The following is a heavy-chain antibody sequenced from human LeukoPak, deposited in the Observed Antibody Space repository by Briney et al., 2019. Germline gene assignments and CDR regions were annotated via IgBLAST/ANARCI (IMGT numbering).Heavy chain of an antibody. J-gene: IGHJ4*02. Sequence: SETLSLTCAVYGGSFSGYYWSWIRQPPGKGLEWIGEINHSGSTNYNPSLKSRVTISVETNNNQLSFKLSSVTPADTAVYYCARDKRDGYNFRYFDYWGQGTLVTVSS. CDR2: INHSGST. V-gene: IGHV4-34*01. CDR1: GGSFSGYY. D-gene: IGHD5-24*01. CDR3: ARDKRDGYNFRYFDY.